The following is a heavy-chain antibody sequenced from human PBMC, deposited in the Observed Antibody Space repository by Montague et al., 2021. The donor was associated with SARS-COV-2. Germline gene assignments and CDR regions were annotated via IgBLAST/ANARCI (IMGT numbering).Heavy chain of an antibody. Sequence: SVKVSCKASGYTFTSYGISWVRQAPEQGLEWMGWVSAYNGDTHYAQKLQDRVTMTTVTSTSTAYMELRSLTSDDTAMYYCARRGFYFWFDPWGQGTLVTVSS. V-gene: IGHV1-18*01. CDR1: GYTFTSYG. CDR2: VSAYNGDT. D-gene: IGHD2/OR15-2a*01. J-gene: IGHJ5*02. CDR3: ARRGFYFWFDP.